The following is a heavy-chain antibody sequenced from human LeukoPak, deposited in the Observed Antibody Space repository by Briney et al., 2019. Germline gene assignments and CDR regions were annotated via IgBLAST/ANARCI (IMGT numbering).Heavy chain of an antibody. V-gene: IGHV4-59*01. CDR1: GGSISGYY. J-gene: IGHJ4*02. Sequence: PSETLSLTCTVSGGSISGYYWSWMRQPPGKGLEWIGYIYYSGSTNYNPSLKSRVTISVDTSKNQCSLKLSSVTAADTAVYYCARARSDLFDYWGQGTLVTDSS. CDR3: ARARSDLFDY. D-gene: IGHD3/OR15-3a*01. CDR2: IYYSGST.